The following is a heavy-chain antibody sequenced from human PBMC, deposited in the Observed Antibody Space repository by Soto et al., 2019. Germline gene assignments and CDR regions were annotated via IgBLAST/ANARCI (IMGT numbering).Heavy chain of an antibody. D-gene: IGHD3-9*01. J-gene: IGHJ6*02. Sequence: ASVKVSCKVSGYTLTELSMHWVRQAPGKGLEWMGGFDPEDGETIYAQKFQGRVTMTEDTSTDTAYMELSSLRSEDTAVYYCATSIIGVDENYYYYYGMDVWGQGTTVTVSS. CDR3: ATSIIGVDENYYYYYGMDV. CDR2: FDPEDGET. V-gene: IGHV1-24*01. CDR1: GYTLTELS.